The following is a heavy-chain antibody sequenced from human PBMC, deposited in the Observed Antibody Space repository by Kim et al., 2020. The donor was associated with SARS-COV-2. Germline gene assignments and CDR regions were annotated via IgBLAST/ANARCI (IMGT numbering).Heavy chain of an antibody. J-gene: IGHJ4*02. CDR3: ARGPYVTMVRGDHAAAGQY. Sequence: GRFTISRDNAKNTLYLQMNSLRAEDTAVYYCARGPYVTMVRGDHAAAGQYWGQGTLVTVSS. D-gene: IGHD3-10*01. V-gene: IGHV3-74*01.